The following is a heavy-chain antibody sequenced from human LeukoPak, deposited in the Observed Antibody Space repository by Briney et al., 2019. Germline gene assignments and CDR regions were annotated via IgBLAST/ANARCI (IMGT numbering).Heavy chain of an antibody. CDR2: INQGGTER. D-gene: IGHD6-19*01. J-gene: IGHJ4*02. Sequence: GGSLRLSCAASGFTFRSYWMSWDRQAPGKGLEWVANINQGGTERYVNSVKGRFTISRDNAKNSLYLQMNSLRAEDTAVYYCVREDSYSSGWYGPDYWGQGTLVTVSS. V-gene: IGHV3-7*05. CDR3: VREDSYSSGWYGPDY. CDR1: GFTFRSYW.